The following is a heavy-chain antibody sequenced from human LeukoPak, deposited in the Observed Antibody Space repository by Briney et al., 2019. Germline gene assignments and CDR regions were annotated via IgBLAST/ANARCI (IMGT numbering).Heavy chain of an antibody. CDR2: ISSSGSTI. J-gene: IGHJ4*02. CDR3: ARDQQLWLLGY. CDR1: GFTFCSYE. V-gene: IGHV3-48*03. Sequence: GGSLRLSCALSGFTFCSYEMNWVRQAPGKGLEWVSYISSSGSTIYYADSVKGRFTISRDHAKNSLYLQMNSLRAEDTAVYYCARDQQLWLLGYWGEGTLVTVSS. D-gene: IGHD5-18*01.